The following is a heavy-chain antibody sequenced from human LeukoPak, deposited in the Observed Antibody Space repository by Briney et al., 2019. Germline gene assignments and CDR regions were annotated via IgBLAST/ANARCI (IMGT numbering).Heavy chain of an antibody. Sequence: GGSLRLSCAGSGFTFSNYGMHWVRQAPGKGLEWVAVISYDESDKYYADSVKGRFTISRDNSKNTLYLQMNSLRPEDTAVYYCAKGVVAATNAAYYGMDVWGQGTTVTVSS. CDR3: AKGVVAATNAAYYGMDV. V-gene: IGHV3-30*18. D-gene: IGHD2-15*01. CDR1: GFTFSNYG. J-gene: IGHJ6*02. CDR2: ISYDESDK.